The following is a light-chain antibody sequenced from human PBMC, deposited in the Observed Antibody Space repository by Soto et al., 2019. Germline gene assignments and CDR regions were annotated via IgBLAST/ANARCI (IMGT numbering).Light chain of an antibody. Sequence: QSVLTQPASVSGSPGQSITISCTGTSSDVGRYNLVSWYQQHPGKAPKLLISEVSKRPSGVSIRFSGSKSDSTASLTISGLETEDEADYYCCSYAGITTFYVFGTGTKVTVL. V-gene: IGLV2-23*02. CDR2: EVS. CDR1: SSDVGRYNL. CDR3: CSYAGITTFYV. J-gene: IGLJ1*01.